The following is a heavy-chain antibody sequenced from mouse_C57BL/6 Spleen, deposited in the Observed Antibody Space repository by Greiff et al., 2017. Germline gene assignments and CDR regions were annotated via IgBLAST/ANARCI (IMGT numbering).Heavy chain of an antibody. CDR3: ARWVPDGSSYDYYARDY. CDR1: GYTFTDYT. Sequence: VQLTESGPELVKPGASVTMSCKASGYTFTDYTMHWVKQSHGKSLAWIGYITPNNGGTSYKQKFNGKATLTVNKSASTAYMELRSLTSEDSAVYYCARWVPDGSSYDYYARDYWGQGTSVTVSS. CDR2: ITPNNGGT. J-gene: IGHJ4*01. V-gene: IGHV1-22*01. D-gene: IGHD1-1*01.